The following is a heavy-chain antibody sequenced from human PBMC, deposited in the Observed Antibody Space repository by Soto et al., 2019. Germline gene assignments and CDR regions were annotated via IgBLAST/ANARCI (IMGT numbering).Heavy chain of an antibody. CDR2: ISGSGSRT. CDR1: GFTFSSYA. Sequence: GGSLRLSXAASGFTFSSYAMSWVRQAPVKGLEWVSVISGSGSRTHYGDSVKGRFTISRDNSQNTLDLQMNSLRAEDTAVYYCAKGVMSFGVPAVDHWGQGTLVTVSS. V-gene: IGHV3-23*01. D-gene: IGHD3-3*01. CDR3: AKGVMSFGVPAVDH. J-gene: IGHJ4*02.